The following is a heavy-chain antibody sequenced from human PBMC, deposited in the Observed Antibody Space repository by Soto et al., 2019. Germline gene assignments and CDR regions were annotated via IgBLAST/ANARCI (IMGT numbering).Heavy chain of an antibody. Sequence: PGGSLRLSCAASGFTFSSYDMHWVRQATGKGLEWVPAIGTAGDTYYPGSVKGRFTISRENAKNSLYLQMNSLRAGDTAVYYCARVYHDYGSYYFDYWGQGTLVTVSS. J-gene: IGHJ4*02. CDR3: ARVYHDYGSYYFDY. D-gene: IGHD4-17*01. V-gene: IGHV3-13*01. CDR2: IGTAGDT. CDR1: GFTFSSYD.